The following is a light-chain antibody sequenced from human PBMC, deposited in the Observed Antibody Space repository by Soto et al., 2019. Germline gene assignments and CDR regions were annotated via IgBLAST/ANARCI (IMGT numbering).Light chain of an antibody. CDR2: EVS. J-gene: IGLJ2*01. Sequence: QSVLTQPPSASGSPGQSVTISCTGTSSDVGVYNYVSWYQQHPGKAPKLLIYEVSKRPSGVPDRFSGSKPGNTASLTVSGLQAEDEADFYCSSYAGSNNVVFGGGTKLTVL. CDR3: SSYAGSNNVV. V-gene: IGLV2-8*01. CDR1: SSDVGVYNY.